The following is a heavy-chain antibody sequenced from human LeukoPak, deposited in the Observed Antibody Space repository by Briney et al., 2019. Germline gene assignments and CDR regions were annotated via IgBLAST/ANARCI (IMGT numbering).Heavy chain of an antibody. D-gene: IGHD2-2*01. CDR3: ARDRWSSTSYNDY. CDR2: ISTSSTYI. Sequence: GGSLRLSCAASEFTFSIYSMNWVRQAPGKGLEWVSSISTSSTYIYYADSVKGRFTISRDNAKNSLYLQMNSLRAEDTAVYYCARDRWSSTSYNDYWGQGTLVTVSS. J-gene: IGHJ4*02. V-gene: IGHV3-21*01. CDR1: EFTFSIYS.